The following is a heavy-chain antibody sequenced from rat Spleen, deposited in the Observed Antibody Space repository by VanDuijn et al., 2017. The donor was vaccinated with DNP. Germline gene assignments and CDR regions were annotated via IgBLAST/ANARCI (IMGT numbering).Heavy chain of an antibody. D-gene: IGHD1-7*01. CDR2: ISTSGSRT. CDR3: ARQNYGYDPLDY. CDR1: GVTFSDYN. Sequence: EVQLVESGGGLVQPGRSLKLSCAASGVTFSDYNMAWVRQAPKKGLEWVATISTSGSRTYYPDSVKGRFTISRDNAKSSLYLQMNSLKSEDTATYYCARQNYGYDPLDYWGQGVMVTVSS. J-gene: IGHJ2*01. V-gene: IGHV5S10*01.